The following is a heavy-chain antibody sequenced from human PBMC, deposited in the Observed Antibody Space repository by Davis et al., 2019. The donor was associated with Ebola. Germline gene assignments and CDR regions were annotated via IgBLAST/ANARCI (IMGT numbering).Heavy chain of an antibody. CDR3: RLFYYYYYYGMDV. J-gene: IGHJ6*02. Sequence: GESLKISCAASGFTFDDYAMHWVRQAPGKGLEWVSLISGDGGSTYYADSVKGRFTISRDNSKNSLYLQMNSLRTEDTALYYCRLFYYYYYYGMDVWGQGTTVTVSS. D-gene: IGHD3-22*01. V-gene: IGHV3-43*02. CDR2: ISGDGGST. CDR1: GFTFDDYA.